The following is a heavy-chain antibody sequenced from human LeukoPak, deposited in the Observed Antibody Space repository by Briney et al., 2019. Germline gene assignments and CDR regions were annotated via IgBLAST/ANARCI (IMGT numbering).Heavy chain of an antibody. Sequence: GGSLRLSCAASGFTFSSYSMNWVRQAPGKGLEWVSSVSSSGRHMYYADSVKGRFTISRDNAKNSLYLQMNSLRAEDTAVYYCTTLVWVYSSSTSWYPPDYWGQGTLVTVSS. V-gene: IGHV3-21*01. J-gene: IGHJ4*02. CDR3: TTLVWVYSSSTSWYPPDY. CDR2: VSSSGRHM. D-gene: IGHD2-2*01. CDR1: GFTFSSYS.